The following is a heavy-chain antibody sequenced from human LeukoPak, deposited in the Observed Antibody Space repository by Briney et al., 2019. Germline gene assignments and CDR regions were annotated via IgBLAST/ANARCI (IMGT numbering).Heavy chain of an antibody. J-gene: IGHJ4*02. CDR1: GFTVSSNY. CDR2: IYSGGST. V-gene: IGHV3-53*01. CDR3: AKDLPAAYFDS. Sequence: GRSLRLSCAASGFTVSSNYMSWVRQAPGKGLEWVSVIYSGGSTYYADSVKGRFTISRDNSKNTLYLQMNSLRAEDTAVYYCAKDLPAAYFDSWGQGTLVTVSS. D-gene: IGHD2-2*01.